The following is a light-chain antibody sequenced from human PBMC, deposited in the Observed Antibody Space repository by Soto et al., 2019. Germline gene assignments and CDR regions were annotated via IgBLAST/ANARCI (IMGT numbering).Light chain of an antibody. V-gene: IGLV1-51*01. Sequence: QSVLTQPPSVSGAPGQKVTISCSGGNSNVGNNSVSWYQQLPRTAPKLLIYYNYKRPSGSPDPFSGSKSGSSDTLAITALQTGDEADYHCGTWDSSRSGEVFGTGTQVTVL. J-gene: IGLJ1*01. CDR2: YNY. CDR1: NSNVGNNS. CDR3: GTWDSSRSGEV.